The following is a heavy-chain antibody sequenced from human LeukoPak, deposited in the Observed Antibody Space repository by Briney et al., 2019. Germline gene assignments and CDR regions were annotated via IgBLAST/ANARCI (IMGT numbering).Heavy chain of an antibody. J-gene: IGHJ4*02. CDR1: GYSISSGYY. D-gene: IGHD3-22*01. CDR2: IYTSGST. Sequence: PSETLSLTCTVSGYSISSGYYWSWIRQPAGKGLEWIGRIYTSGSTNYNPSLKSRVTISVDTSKNQFSLKLSSVTAADTAVYYCARVADYYDSSGYYDYWGQGTLVTVSS. CDR3: ARVADYYDSSGYYDY. V-gene: IGHV4-61*02.